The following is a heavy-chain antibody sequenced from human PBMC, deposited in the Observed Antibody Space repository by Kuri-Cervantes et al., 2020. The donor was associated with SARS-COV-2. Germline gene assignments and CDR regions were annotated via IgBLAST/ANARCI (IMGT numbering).Heavy chain of an antibody. D-gene: IGHD2-2*02. V-gene: IGHV3-30*04. CDR1: GFTFSSYA. CDR3: ARRIVVVPAAIGMDV. J-gene: IGHJ6*03. Sequence: GGSLRLSCAASGFTFSSYAMHWVRQAPGKGLEWVAVISYDGSNKYYADSVKGRFTISRDNSKNTLYLQMNSLRAEDTAVYYCARRIVVVPAAIGMDVWGKGTTVTVSS. CDR2: ISYDGSNK.